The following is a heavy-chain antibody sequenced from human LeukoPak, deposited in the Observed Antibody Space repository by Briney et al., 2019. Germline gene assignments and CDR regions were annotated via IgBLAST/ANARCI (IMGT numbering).Heavy chain of an antibody. CDR3: ARTGPNGIFDY. Sequence: SVKVSCKASGYSFTSYGISWVRQDPGQGLEWMGWISTYHVNTNYAQKLEGRVTMTPDTCKSTAYMDVSSLRSDDTAVYCCARTGPNGIFDYWGQGTLVTVSS. V-gene: IGHV1-18*01. CDR1: GYSFTSYG. D-gene: IGHD1-14*01. J-gene: IGHJ4*02. CDR2: ISTYHVNT.